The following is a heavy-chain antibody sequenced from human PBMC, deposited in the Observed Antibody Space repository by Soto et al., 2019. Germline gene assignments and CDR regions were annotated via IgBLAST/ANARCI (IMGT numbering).Heavy chain of an antibody. CDR2: ISASGDNT. Sequence: EVPLLVSGGGLVQPGESLRLSCAASGFTFASYAMAWVRQAPGKGLEWVSGISASGDNTYYAEPVKGRFTMSRDNSKNTVNLQMNSLRAEDTAVYYWAKDVSVYGYHFPQGGHGTLVTVSS. CDR1: GFTFASYA. J-gene: IGHJ4*01. V-gene: IGHV3-23*01. CDR3: AKDVSVYGYHFPQ. D-gene: IGHD5-12*01.